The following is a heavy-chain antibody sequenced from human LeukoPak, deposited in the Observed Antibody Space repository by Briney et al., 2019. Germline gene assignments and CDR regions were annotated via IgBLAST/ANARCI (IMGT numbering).Heavy chain of an antibody. V-gene: IGHV4-34*01. CDR2: INHSGST. CDR1: GGSFSGHY. Sequence: SETLSLTCAVYGGSFSGHYWSWIRQPPGKGLEWIGEINHSGSTNYNPSLKSRVTILVDTSKIQFTLKLNSVTAADTAVYYCMVRGVIRYYFDYWGQGTLVTVSS. CDR3: MVRGVIRYYFDY. D-gene: IGHD3-10*01. J-gene: IGHJ4*02.